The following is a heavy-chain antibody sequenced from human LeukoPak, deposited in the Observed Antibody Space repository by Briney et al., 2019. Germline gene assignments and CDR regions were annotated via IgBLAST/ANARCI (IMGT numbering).Heavy chain of an antibody. V-gene: IGHV3-23*01. Sequence: GRSLRLSCAASGFTFSSYAMSWVRQAPGKGLEWVSAISGSGGSTYYAASVKGRFTISRDNSKNTLYLQMNSLRAEDTAVYYCAKDWNYDSSGYAFDIWGQGTMVTVSS. D-gene: IGHD3-22*01. CDR3: AKDWNYDSSGYAFDI. CDR1: GFTFSSYA. J-gene: IGHJ3*02. CDR2: ISGSGGST.